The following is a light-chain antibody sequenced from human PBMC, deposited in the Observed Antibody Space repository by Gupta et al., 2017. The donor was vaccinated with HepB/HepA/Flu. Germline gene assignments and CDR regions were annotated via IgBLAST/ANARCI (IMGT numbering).Light chain of an antibody. CDR1: SSDVGGYNY. J-gene: IGLJ2*01. V-gene: IGLV2-8*01. CDR2: EVS. Sequence: QSALTQPPPASGPPGQPATISCTGTSSDVGGYNYVAWYQQHPAKAPHFMIYEVSKRPAGVPGRFSGSKSGNTASLTISVHQAEDDADYYCTSDTGSNNVVFGGGTKLTVL. CDR3: TSDTGSNNVV.